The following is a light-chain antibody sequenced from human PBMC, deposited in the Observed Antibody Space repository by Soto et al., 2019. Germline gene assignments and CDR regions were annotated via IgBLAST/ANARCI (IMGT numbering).Light chain of an antibody. Sequence: EVVMTQSPATLSVSPGERVTLSCRASQSINAHLAWYQQKPGQAPRLLIHGASTRATGIPARFSGSGFGTAFILTVTRPPSEDFAVYYCQQSNTWLWTFGQGTKVEIQ. CDR2: GAS. CDR1: QSINAH. V-gene: IGKV3-15*01. J-gene: IGKJ1*01. CDR3: QQSNTWLWT.